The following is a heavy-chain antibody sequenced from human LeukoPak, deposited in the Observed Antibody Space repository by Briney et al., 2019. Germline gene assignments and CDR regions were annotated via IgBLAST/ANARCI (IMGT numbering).Heavy chain of an antibody. CDR1: GLSVSAYY. Sequence: QPGGSLRLSCAASGLSVSAYYMSWVRQAPGKGLEWVSVIDSGGSGGSTYYADSVKGRFTISRDNSKNTLFLQMNSLRAEDTAVYYCASDRDSGTWSYYWGQGTLVTVSS. CDR2: IDSGGSGGST. V-gene: IGHV3-53*01. CDR3: ASDRDSGTWSYY. J-gene: IGHJ4*02. D-gene: IGHD6-13*01.